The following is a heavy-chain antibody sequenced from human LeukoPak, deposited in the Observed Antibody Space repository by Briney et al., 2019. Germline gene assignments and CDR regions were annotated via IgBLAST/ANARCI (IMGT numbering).Heavy chain of an antibody. CDR1: GASIGTYF. J-gene: IGHJ6*02. CDR2: IYYSGTT. V-gene: IGHV4-59*08. CDR3: ARHASASPGGYYGMDV. D-gene: IGHD4-23*01. Sequence: SSETLSLTCTVSGASIGTYFWSWIRQPPGKGLECIVYIYYSGTTNYNPSLKSRVTISVDTSKNQFSLKLTSVTAADTAVYYCARHASASPGGYYGMDVWGQGTTVAVSS.